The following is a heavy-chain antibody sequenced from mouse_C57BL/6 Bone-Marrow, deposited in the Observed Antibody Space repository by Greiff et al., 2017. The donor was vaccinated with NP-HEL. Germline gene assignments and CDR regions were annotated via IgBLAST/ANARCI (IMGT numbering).Heavy chain of an antibody. Sequence: EVHLVESGGGLVQPGGSMKLSCVASGFTFSNYWMNWVRQSPEKGLEWVAQIRLKSDNYATHYAESVKGRFTISRDDSKSSVYLQMNNLRAEDTGIYYCTIYYGKGLDYWGQGTTLTVSS. V-gene: IGHV6-3*01. CDR2: IRLKSDNYAT. J-gene: IGHJ2*01. CDR3: TIYYGKGLDY. CDR1: GFTFSNYW. D-gene: IGHD2-1*01.